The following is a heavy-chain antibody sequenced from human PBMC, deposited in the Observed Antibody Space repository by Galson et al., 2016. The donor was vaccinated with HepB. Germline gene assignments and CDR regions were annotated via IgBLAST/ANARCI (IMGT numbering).Heavy chain of an antibody. D-gene: IGHD5-12*01. V-gene: IGHV4-39*01. CDR1: GDSISSYSNY. Sequence: ETLSLPCTVSGDSISSYSNYWAWIRQPPGKGLEWIGSIYYTGSTYYNPSLESRLTMSVDTSKNRFALKLTSVTAADAAVYYCARHITSGYYVYYFDYWGQGALVTVSS. CDR3: ARHITSGYYVYYFDY. J-gene: IGHJ4*02. CDR2: IYYTGST.